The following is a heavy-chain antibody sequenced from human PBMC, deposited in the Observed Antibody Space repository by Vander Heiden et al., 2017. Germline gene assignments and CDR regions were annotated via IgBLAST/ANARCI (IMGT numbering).Heavy chain of an antibody. V-gene: IGHV3-30*18. Sequence: QVQLVESGGGVVQPGRSLRLSCAASGFTFSSYGMHWVRQAAGKGLEWVAVISYDGSNKYYADSVKGRFTISRDNSKNTLYLQMNSLRAEDTAVYYCAKDKLIRVVAARGGVISPFDYWGQGTLVTVSS. J-gene: IGHJ4*02. D-gene: IGHD2-15*01. CDR1: GFTFSSYG. CDR2: ISYDGSNK. CDR3: AKDKLIRVVAARGGVISPFDY.